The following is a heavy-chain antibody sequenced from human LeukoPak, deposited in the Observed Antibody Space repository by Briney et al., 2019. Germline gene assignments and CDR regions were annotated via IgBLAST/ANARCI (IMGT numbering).Heavy chain of an antibody. CDR3: ARSRRQSTVTLFYFDY. CDR1: GYTFTSYY. D-gene: IGHD4-17*01. J-gene: IGHJ4*02. V-gene: IGHV1-2*02. Sequence: ASVKVSCKASGYTFTSYYMHWVRQAPGQGLEWMGWINPNSGGTNYAQKFQGRVTMTRDTSISTAYMELSRLRSDDTAVYYCARSRRQSTVTLFYFDYWGQGTLVTVSS. CDR2: INPNSGGT.